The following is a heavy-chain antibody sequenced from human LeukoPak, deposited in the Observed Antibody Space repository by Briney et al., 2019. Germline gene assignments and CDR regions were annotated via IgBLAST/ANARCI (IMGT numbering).Heavy chain of an antibody. Sequence: GGSLRLSCAASGFTLSSYSMNWVRQAPGKGLEWVSSISSSSSYIYYADSVKGRFTISRDNAKNSLYLQMNSLRAEDTAVYYCARSNGYNSSPNYWGQGTLVTVSS. CDR3: ARSNGYNSSPNY. CDR2: ISSSSSYI. CDR1: GFTLSSYS. V-gene: IGHV3-21*01. J-gene: IGHJ4*02. D-gene: IGHD6-13*01.